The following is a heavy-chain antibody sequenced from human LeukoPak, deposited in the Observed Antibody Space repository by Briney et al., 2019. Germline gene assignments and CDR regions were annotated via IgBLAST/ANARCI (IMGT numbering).Heavy chain of an antibody. J-gene: IGHJ4*02. CDR1: GYSVSAGYY. CDR3: TREQAGTIVDD. V-gene: IGHV4-38-2*02. D-gene: IGHD1-1*01. Sequence: PSETLSLTCAVSGYSVSAGYYWGWTRQSPGKGLEWIGSISHRGTTYHNPSLKSRIIISLDTSKNQFSLSLTSVTAADTATYYCTREQAGTIVDDWGQGTLVTVSS. CDR2: ISHRGTT.